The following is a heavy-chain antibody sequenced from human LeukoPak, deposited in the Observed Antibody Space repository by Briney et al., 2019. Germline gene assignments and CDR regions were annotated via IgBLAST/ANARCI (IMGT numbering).Heavy chain of an antibody. CDR2: ISWNSGSI. J-gene: IGHJ6*02. CDR1: GFTFDDYA. D-gene: IGHD3-9*01. CDR3: AKDRNYDILNGMDV. V-gene: IGHV3-9*01. Sequence: PGGSLSLSCAASGFTFDDYAMHWVRQAPGKGLEWVSGISWNSGSIGYADSVKGRFTISRDNAKNSLYLQMNSLRAEDTALYYCAKDRNYDILNGMDVWGQGTTVTVSS.